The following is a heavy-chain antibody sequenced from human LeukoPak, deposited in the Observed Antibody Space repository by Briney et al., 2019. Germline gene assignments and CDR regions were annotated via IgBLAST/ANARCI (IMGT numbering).Heavy chain of an antibody. V-gene: IGHV3-74*01. Sequence: GGSLRLSCAASGFTFSEYWMSWVRQVPGKGLVWVSSINSDGRTTHYADFVKGRFTISRDNAKNTLYLQMNSLRAEDTALYYCARDRQYTMDVWGQGTTVTVSS. CDR1: GFTFSEYW. CDR3: ARDRQYTMDV. D-gene: IGHD1-1*01. J-gene: IGHJ6*02. CDR2: INSDGRTT.